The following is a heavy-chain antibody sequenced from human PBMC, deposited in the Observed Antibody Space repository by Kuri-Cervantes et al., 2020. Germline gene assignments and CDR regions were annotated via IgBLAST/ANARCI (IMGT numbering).Heavy chain of an antibody. CDR1: GGSFSGYY. Sequence: SQTLSLTCAVYGGSFSGYYWSWIRQPPGKGLEWIGEIDRRGSTNYNPSLKSRVTISVDTSKNQFSLKLSSVTAADTAVYYCVSGTTLDIWGQGTMVTVSS. CDR2: IDRRGST. V-gene: IGHV4-34*01. CDR3: VSGTTLDI. D-gene: IGHD1-14*01. J-gene: IGHJ3*02.